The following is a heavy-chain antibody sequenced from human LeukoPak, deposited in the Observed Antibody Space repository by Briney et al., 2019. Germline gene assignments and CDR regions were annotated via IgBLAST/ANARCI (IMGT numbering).Heavy chain of an antibody. CDR2: ISPDGSRT. CDR3: AKQLGYCSDGSCYFPY. Sequence: GSLRLSCGTPGFHFSYHWMHWVRPTPGKGLGLVSNISPDGSRTDYADSVQGRFTISRDNSKSTLCLQMNSLRAEDTAVYYCAKQLGYCSDGSCYFPYWGQGTLVTVSS. CDR1: GFHFSYHW. D-gene: IGHD2-15*01. J-gene: IGHJ4*02. V-gene: IGHV3-23*01.